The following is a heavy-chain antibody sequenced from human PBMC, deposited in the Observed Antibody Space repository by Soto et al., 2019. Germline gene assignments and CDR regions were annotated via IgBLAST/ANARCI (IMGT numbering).Heavy chain of an antibody. V-gene: IGHV3-30*18. D-gene: IGHD3-10*01. CDR1: GFTFSSYG. J-gene: IGHJ4*02. Sequence: QVQLVESGGGVVQPGRSLRLSCAASGFTFSSYGMHWVRQAPGKGLEWVALISSDGSNKYYADSVKGRFTISRDNSKNTPYLQMNTLRAEDTAVYYCAKVRADYYYGSGAFDYWGQGTLVTVSS. CDR3: AKVRADYYYGSGAFDY. CDR2: ISSDGSNK.